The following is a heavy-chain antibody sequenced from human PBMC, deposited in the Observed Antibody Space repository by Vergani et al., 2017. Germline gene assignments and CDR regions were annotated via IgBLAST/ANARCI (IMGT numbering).Heavy chain of an antibody. CDR2: ISAYNGNT. V-gene: IGHV1-18*04. Sequence: QVQLVQSGAEVKTPGASVKVSCKASGYTFTGYYMHWVRQAPGQGLEWMGWISAYNGNTNYAQKLQGRVTMTTDTSTSTAYMELRSLRSDDTAVYYCARGGLGVVVAATPDYWGQGTLVTVSS. CDR1: GYTFTGYY. D-gene: IGHD2-15*01. J-gene: IGHJ4*02. CDR3: ARGGLGVVVAATPDY.